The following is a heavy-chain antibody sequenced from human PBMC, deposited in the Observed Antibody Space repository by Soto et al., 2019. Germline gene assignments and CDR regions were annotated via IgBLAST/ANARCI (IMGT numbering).Heavy chain of an antibody. D-gene: IGHD6-6*01. V-gene: IGHV1-69*08. CDR3: ARDRAARLSPDAFDI. CDR1: GGTFSSYT. Sequence: QVQLVQSGAEVKKPGSSVKVSCKASGGTFSSYTISWVRQAPGQGLEWMGRIIPILGIANYAQKFQGRVTITADKSTSTAYRELRSLRSEDTAVYYCARDRAARLSPDAFDIWGQGTMVTVSS. CDR2: IIPILGIA. J-gene: IGHJ3*02.